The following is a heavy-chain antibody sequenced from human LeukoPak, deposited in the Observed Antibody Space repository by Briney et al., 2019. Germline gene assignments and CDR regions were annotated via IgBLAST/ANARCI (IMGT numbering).Heavy chain of an antibody. CDR3: ARSGGWYEGWFDP. Sequence: GGSLRLSCAASGFTFSSYSMNWVRQAPGKGLEWVSSISSSSSYIYYADSVKGRFTISRDNAKNSLYLQMNSLRPEDTAVYYCARSGGWYEGWFDPWGQGTLVTVSS. J-gene: IGHJ5*02. CDR2: ISSSSSYI. CDR1: GFTFSSYS. V-gene: IGHV3-21*01. D-gene: IGHD6-19*01.